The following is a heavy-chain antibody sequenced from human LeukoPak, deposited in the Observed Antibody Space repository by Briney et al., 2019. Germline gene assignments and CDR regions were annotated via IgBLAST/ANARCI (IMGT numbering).Heavy chain of an antibody. J-gene: IGHJ4*02. CDR2: IYHSGST. CDR1: GGSISSSNW. V-gene: IGHV4-4*02. CDR3: AREATVAGTHFDY. Sequence: PSETLSLTCAVSGGSISSSNWWSWVRQPPGKGLEWIGEIYHSGSTNYNPSLKSRVTISVDKSKNQFSLKLSSVTAADTAVYYCAREATVAGTHFDYWGQGTLVTVSS. D-gene: IGHD6-19*01.